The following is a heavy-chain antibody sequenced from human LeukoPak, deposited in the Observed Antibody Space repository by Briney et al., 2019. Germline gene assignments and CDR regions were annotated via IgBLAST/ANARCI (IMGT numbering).Heavy chain of an antibody. D-gene: IGHD3-22*01. Sequence: SSETLSLTCAVCGYFISIGYYWGWIRPPPGTGLEWIGSIYQSGSTYYNPSLKRRVTISVDTSKNQLSLKLRSVTAADTAVYYCARPSYDSSGYEGAFDIWGQGTMVTVSS. J-gene: IGHJ3*02. CDR3: ARPSYDSSGYEGAFDI. CDR1: GYFISIGYY. CDR2: IYQSGST. V-gene: IGHV4-38-2*01.